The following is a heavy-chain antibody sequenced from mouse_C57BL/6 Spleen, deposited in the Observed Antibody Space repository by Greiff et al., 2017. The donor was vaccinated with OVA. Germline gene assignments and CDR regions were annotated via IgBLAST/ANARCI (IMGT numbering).Heavy chain of an antibody. CDR2: IRNKANGYTT. Sequence: VMLVESGGGLVQPGGSLSLSCAASGFTFTDYYMSWVRQPPGKALEWLGFIRNKANGYTTEYSASVKGRFTISSDNSQSILYLQMNALRAEDSATYYCASLITTVDWYFDVWGTGTTVTVSS. CDR1: GFTFTDYY. D-gene: IGHD1-1*01. CDR3: ASLITTVDWYFDV. J-gene: IGHJ1*03. V-gene: IGHV7-3*01.